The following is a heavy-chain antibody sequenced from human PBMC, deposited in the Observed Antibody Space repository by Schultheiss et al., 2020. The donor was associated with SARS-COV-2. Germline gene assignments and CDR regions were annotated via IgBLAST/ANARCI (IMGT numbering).Heavy chain of an antibody. CDR2: LSGSSSTI. CDR1: GFTFSAYS. CDR3: ARDRIAVAAGVRYFDL. D-gene: IGHD6-19*01. V-gene: IGHV3-48*01. Sequence: GESLKISCAASGFTFSAYSINWVRQAPGKGLEWVSYLSGSSSTIYYADSVKGRFTISRDNAKNSLYLQMNSLRAEDTAVYYCARDRIAVAAGVRYFDLWGRGTLVTVSS. J-gene: IGHJ2*01.